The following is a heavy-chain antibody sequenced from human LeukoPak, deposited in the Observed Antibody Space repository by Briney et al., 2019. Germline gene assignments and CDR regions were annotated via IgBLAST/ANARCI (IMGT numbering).Heavy chain of an antibody. CDR3: ASLAVNNAFDL. CDR1: GGSISSYY. D-gene: IGHD3-22*01. V-gene: IGHV4-59*08. CDR2: IYYSGST. Sequence: PSETLSLTCTVSGGSISSYYWSWIRQPPGKGLEWIGYIYYSGSTNYNPSLKSRGTISVDTSKNQFSLTLSSVTAADTAVYYCASLAVNNAFDLWGQGTMVTVSS. J-gene: IGHJ3*01.